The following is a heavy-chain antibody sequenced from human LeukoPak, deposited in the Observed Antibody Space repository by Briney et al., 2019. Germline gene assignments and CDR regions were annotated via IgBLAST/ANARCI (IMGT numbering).Heavy chain of an antibody. J-gene: IGHJ3*02. CDR3: ARDGYNYTSRDNDGFDM. CDR2: ISAGGGTP. Sequence: GGSLRLSCAASGFTFSAYGWSWVRQAPGKGLEWVSAISAGGGTPIHADSLKSRFTISSDNSQNTLYLRMNSLRCEETALYYCARDGYNYTSRDNDGFDMWGQGTMVTVSP. CDR1: GFTFSAYG. D-gene: IGHD5-24*01. V-gene: IGHV3-23*01.